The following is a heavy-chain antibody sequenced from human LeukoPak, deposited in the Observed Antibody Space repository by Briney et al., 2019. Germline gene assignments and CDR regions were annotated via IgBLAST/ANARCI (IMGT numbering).Heavy chain of an antibody. CDR3: ARELSKYYDILTGYRGAFDI. J-gene: IGHJ3*02. V-gene: IGHV7-4-1*02. CDR1: GYTFTSYA. Sequence: ASVKVSCKASGYTFTSYAMNWVRQAPGQGLEWMGWINTNTGNPTYAQGFTGRFVFSLDTSASTAYLQISSLKAEDTAVYYCARELSKYYDILTGYRGAFDIWGQGTMVTVSS. D-gene: IGHD3-9*01. CDR2: INTNTGNP.